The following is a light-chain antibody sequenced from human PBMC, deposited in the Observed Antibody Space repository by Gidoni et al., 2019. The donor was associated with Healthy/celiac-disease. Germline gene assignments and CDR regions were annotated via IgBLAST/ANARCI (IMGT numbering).Light chain of an antibody. CDR3: QQSYSTPRT. V-gene: IGKV1-39*01. J-gene: IGKJ1*01. CDR1: QSISSY. CDR2: AAS. Sequence: DLQMTQSPSSLSASVGDRVTITCRASQSISSYLNWYPQKPGKAPKLLIDAASSLQSGVPSRFSGSGSGTDFTLTISSLQPEDFATYYCQQSYSTPRTFGQGTKVEIK.